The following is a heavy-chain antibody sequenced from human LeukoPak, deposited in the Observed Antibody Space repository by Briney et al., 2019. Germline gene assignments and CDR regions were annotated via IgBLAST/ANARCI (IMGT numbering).Heavy chain of an antibody. CDR1: GFTFSSYA. D-gene: IGHD5-18*01. Sequence: GGSLRLSCAASGFTFSSYAMSWVRQAPGKGLAGVSAISCSGGSTYYADSVKGRFTISRDNSKNTLYLQMNSLRAEDTAVYYCAKRGLQLWQYYFDYWGQGTLVTVSP. CDR3: AKRGLQLWQYYFDY. J-gene: IGHJ4*02. V-gene: IGHV3-23*01. CDR2: ISCSGGST.